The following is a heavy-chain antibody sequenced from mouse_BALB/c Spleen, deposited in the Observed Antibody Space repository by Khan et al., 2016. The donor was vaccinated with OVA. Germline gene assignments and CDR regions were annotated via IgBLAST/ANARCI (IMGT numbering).Heavy chain of an antibody. Sequence: EVQLQESGPGLVKPSQSLSLTCTVTGYSITSDYAWNWIRQFPGNKLEWMGYISYSGSTSYNPSLKSRISITRDTSKNQFFLQLNSVTTEDTATYYCARNYYGSSEYCDYWGQGTTLTVSS. J-gene: IGHJ2*01. CDR2: ISYSGST. CDR3: ARNYYGSSEYCDY. V-gene: IGHV3-2*02. CDR1: GYSITSDYA. D-gene: IGHD1-1*01.